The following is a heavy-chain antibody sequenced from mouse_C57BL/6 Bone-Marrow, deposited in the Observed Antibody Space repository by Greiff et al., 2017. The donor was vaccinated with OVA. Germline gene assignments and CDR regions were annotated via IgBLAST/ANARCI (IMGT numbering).Heavy chain of an antibody. Sequence: VQLQQPGAELVKPGASVKLSCKASGYTFTSYWMQWVKQRPGQGLEWIGEIDPSDSYTNYNQKFKGKATLTVDTSSSTAYMQRSSLTSEDSAVYYCARPRSFRQLRLPPFAYWGQGTLVTVSA. CDR2: IDPSDSYT. CDR3: ARPRSFRQLRLPPFAY. V-gene: IGHV1-50*01. D-gene: IGHD3-2*02. CDR1: GYTFTSYW. J-gene: IGHJ3*01.